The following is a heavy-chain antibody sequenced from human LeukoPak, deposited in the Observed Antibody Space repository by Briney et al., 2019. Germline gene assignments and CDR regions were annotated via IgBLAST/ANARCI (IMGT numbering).Heavy chain of an antibody. Sequence: ASVKVSCKASGGTFSSYAISWVRQAPGQGLEWMGGIIPIFGTANYAQKFQGRVTITADESTSTAYMELSSLRSEDTAVYYCARSEKGYSPAGDYYYYYMDVWGKGTTVTVSS. CDR2: IIPIFGTA. D-gene: IGHD5-18*01. CDR3: ARSEKGYSPAGDYYYYYMDV. CDR1: GGTFSSYA. V-gene: IGHV1-69*13. J-gene: IGHJ6*03.